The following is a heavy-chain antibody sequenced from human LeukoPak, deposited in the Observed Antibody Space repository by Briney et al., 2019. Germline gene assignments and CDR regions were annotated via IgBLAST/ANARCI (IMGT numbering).Heavy chain of an antibody. D-gene: IGHD2-21*01. CDR2: SGSP. CDR3: TTYYVGEGGRGH. J-gene: IGHJ4*02. V-gene: IGHV4-61*08. CDR1: GDSVCSAGYH. Sequence: SETLSLTCSVSGDSVCSAGYHWSWFRQAPGKGLEWIGHSGSPSYNPSLKSRVMISIDTSKNQFSLKVSTVTAADTAVYYCTTYYVGEGGRGHWGPGTLVTVSS.